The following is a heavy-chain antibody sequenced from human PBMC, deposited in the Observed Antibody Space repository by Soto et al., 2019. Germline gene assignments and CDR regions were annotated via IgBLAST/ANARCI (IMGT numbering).Heavy chain of an antibody. D-gene: IGHD4-17*01. Sequence: PSETLSLTCAVSGGSISSGGYSWSWIRQPPGKGLEWIGYIYHSGSTYYNPPLKSLVTISVDRSKNQFSLKLSSVTAADTAVYYCARRYGYAFDIWGQGTMVS. CDR2: IYHSGST. J-gene: IGHJ3*02. CDR3: ARRYGYAFDI. CDR1: GGSISSGGYS. V-gene: IGHV4-30-2*02.